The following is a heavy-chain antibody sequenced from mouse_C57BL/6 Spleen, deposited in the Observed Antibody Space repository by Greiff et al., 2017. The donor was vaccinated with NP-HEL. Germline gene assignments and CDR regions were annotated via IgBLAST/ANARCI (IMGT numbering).Heavy chain of an antibody. D-gene: IGHD1-1*01. CDR3: AREGDYYGSGYFDY. CDR1: GYTFTSYW. J-gene: IGHJ2*01. Sequence: VKLQQPGAELVRPGSSVKLSCKASGYTFTSYWMDWVKQRPGQGLEWIGNIYPSDSETHYNQKFKDKATLTVDKSSSTAYMQLSSLTSEDSAVYYCAREGDYYGSGYFDYWGQGTTLTVSS. CDR2: IYPSDSET. V-gene: IGHV1-61*01.